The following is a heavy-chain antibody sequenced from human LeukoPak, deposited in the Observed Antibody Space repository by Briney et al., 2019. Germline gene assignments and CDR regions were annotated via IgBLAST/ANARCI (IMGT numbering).Heavy chain of an antibody. V-gene: IGHV1-69*04. CDR1: GGTFSSYA. CDR3: ARDLDIVVVPAAYNWFDP. J-gene: IGHJ5*02. Sequence: ASVKVSCKASGGTFSSYAISWVRQAPGQGLVWMGRIIPIFGIANYAQKFQGRVTITADKSTSTAYMELSSLRSEDTAVYYCARDLDIVVVPAAYNWFDPWGQGTLVTVSS. CDR2: IIPIFGIA. D-gene: IGHD2-2*03.